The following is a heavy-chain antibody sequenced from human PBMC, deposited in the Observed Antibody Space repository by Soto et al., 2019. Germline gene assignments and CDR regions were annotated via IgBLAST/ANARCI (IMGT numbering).Heavy chain of an antibody. CDR1: GFTFSSCG. V-gene: IGHV3-48*02. Sequence: GGSLRLSCAASGFTFSSCGMKWVRQSPGKGLEWVAYISGNSDTIYYADSVKGRFTISRDNAKNSLYLQMNSLRDEDTAVYYCAKCSRNSCYSYGVDVWGQGATVTVSS. J-gene: IGHJ6*02. D-gene: IGHD2-2*01. CDR3: AKCSRNSCYSYGVDV. CDR2: ISGNSDTI.